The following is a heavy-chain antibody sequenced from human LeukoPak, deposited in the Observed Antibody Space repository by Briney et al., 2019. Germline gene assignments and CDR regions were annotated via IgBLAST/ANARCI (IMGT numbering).Heavy chain of an antibody. CDR3: ARLLVRGVPNYYYYGMDV. V-gene: IGHV4-34*01. CDR1: GGSFSGYY. CDR2: INHSGST. J-gene: IGHJ6*02. Sequence: SETLSLTCAVYGGSFSGYYWSWIRQPPGKGLEWIGEINHSGSTNYNPSLKSRVTISVDTSKNQFSLKLSSVTAADTAVYYCARLLVRGVPNYYYYGMDVWGQGTTVTVSS. D-gene: IGHD3-10*01.